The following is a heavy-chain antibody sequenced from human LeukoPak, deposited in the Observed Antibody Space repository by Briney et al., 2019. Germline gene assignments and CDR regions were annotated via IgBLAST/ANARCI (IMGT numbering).Heavy chain of an antibody. J-gene: IGHJ4*02. CDR2: IPYDGSNK. V-gene: IGHV3-30*18. Sequence: GGSLRLSCAASGFTFSSYGMHWVRQAPGKGLEWVAVIPYDGSNKYYADSVKGRFTISRDNSKNTLYLQMNSLRAEDTAVYYCAEGTSGWGQGTLVTVSS. D-gene: IGHD3/OR15-3a*01. CDR3: AEGTSG. CDR1: GFTFSSYG.